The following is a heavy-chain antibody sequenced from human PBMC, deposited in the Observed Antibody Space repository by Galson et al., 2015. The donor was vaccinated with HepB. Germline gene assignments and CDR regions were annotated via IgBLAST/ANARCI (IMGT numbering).Heavy chain of an antibody. J-gene: IGHJ5*02. D-gene: IGHD1-26*01. CDR3: ARAPEAATTTFRWFDP. CDR1: GGSFYGYY. V-gene: IGHV4-34*01. Sequence: SETLSLTCAVYGGSFYGYYWSWIRQPPGKGLEWIGEVNHSGNTNYNPSLKSRVTISLETSKSQFSLKVSPVTAADTALYYCARAPEAATTTFRWFDPWGQGILVTVSS. CDR2: VNHSGNT.